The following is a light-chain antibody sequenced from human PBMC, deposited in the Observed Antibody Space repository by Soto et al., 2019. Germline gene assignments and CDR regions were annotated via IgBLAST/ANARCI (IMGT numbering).Light chain of an antibody. Sequence: QSALTQPASVSGSPGQSITISCTGTSSDVGGYNYVSWYQQHPGKAPKVMIYDVRNRPSGVSDRFSVSKSGNTASLTISVLQSEDEADYYCSSYTTINPLVFGAGTKLTV. CDR2: DVR. J-gene: IGLJ1*01. V-gene: IGLV2-14*03. CDR3: SSYTTINPLV. CDR1: SSDVGGYNY.